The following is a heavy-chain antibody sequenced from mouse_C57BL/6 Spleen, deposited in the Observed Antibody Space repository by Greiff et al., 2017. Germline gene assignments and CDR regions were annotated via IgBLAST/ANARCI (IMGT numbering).Heavy chain of an antibody. V-gene: IGHV14-1*01. Sequence: EVQLQQSGAELVRPGASVKLSCTASGFNIKDYYMHWVKQRPEQGLEWIGRIDPEDGDTEYAPKFQGKATMTADTSSNTAYLQLSSLTSEDTAVYYCTQTAQVMPFAYWGQGTLVTVSA. D-gene: IGHD3-2*02. CDR1: GFNIKDYY. CDR3: TQTAQVMPFAY. J-gene: IGHJ3*01. CDR2: IDPEDGDT.